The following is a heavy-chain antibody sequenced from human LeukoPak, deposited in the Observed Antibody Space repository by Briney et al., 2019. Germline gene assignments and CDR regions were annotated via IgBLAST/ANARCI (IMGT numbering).Heavy chain of an antibody. Sequence: GGSLRLSCAASGFTFSSYAMHWVRQAPGKGLEWVAVISYDGSNKYYADSVKGRFTISRDNSKNTLYLQMNSLRAEDTAVYYCARERWELPDYWGQGTLVTVSS. CDR2: ISYDGSNK. V-gene: IGHV3-30-3*01. CDR1: GFTFSSYA. CDR3: ARERWELPDY. D-gene: IGHD1-26*01. J-gene: IGHJ4*02.